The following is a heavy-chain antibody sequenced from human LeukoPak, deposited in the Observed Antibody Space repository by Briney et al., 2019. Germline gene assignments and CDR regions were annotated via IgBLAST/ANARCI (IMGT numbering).Heavy chain of an antibody. V-gene: IGHV3-30*18. J-gene: IGHJ4*02. CDR1: GVIFRSRA. Sequence: GRTLRLSCAASGVIFRSRAMHWVRQAPGKGLEWVALISYDGNNKYYADSVKGRFTISRDNSKNTLYLQMNSLRAEDTAGYYCAKDLLGWGYSSGWYPDYWGQGTLVTVSS. D-gene: IGHD6-19*01. CDR2: ISYDGNNK. CDR3: AKDLLGWGYSSGWYPDY.